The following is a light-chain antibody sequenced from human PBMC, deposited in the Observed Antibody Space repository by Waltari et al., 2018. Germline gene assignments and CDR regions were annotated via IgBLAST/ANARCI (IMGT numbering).Light chain of an antibody. Sequence: EIVMMQSPVTLSVSPGERATLSCKASQSVSSKLAWYGQKPGQPPRLLIYGASTRATGIPARFSGSGSGTEFTLTISSLQSEDFAVYYCQQYNNWPLTFGGGTKVEIK. CDR1: QSVSSK. CDR2: GAS. CDR3: QQYNNWPLT. V-gene: IGKV3D-15*01. J-gene: IGKJ4*01.